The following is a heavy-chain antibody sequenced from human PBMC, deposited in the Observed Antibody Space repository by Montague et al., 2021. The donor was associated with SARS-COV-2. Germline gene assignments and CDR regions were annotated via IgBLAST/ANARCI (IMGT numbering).Heavy chain of an antibody. CDR1: GFSFSSYE. Sequence: LRLSCAASGFSFSSYEMNWARQAPGKGLEWISYISSGSGSSIHYADSVRGRFTISRANAKNSLYLQMNGLRAEDTAIYYCARDVDPNSWDGMDVWGQGTTVTVSS. J-gene: IGHJ6*02. V-gene: IGHV3-48*03. CDR3: ARDVDPNSWDGMDV. CDR2: ISSGSGSSI. D-gene: IGHD2-15*01.